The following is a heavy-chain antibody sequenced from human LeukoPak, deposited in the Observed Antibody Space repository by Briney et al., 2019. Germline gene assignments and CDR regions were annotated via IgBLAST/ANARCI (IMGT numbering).Heavy chain of an antibody. CDR3: ARIPWDIVLVPAAMVGWNYYYYYMDV. J-gene: IGHJ6*03. CDR2: IYYSGST. D-gene: IGHD2-2*01. V-gene: IGHV4-59*01. CDR1: SGFISSYY. Sequence: SETLSLTWTVSSGFISSYYWSWIRQPPGKGLEWIGYIYYSGSTNYNPSLKSRVTISVDTSKNQFSLKLSSVTGADTAVYYCARIPWDIVLVPAAMVGWNYYYYYMDVWGKGTTVTVSS.